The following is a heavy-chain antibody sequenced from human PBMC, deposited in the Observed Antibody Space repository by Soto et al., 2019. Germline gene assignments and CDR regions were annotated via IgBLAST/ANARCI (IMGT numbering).Heavy chain of an antibody. CDR3: ARGAEDYGYYGMDV. CDR1: GGSISSSNW. Sequence: ASETLSLTCAVSGGSISSSNWWSWVRQPPGKGLEWIGEIYHSGSTNYNPSLKSRVTISVDKSKNQFSLKLSSVTAADTAVYYCARGAEDYGYYGMDVWGQGTTVTVSS. V-gene: IGHV4-4*02. CDR2: IYHSGST. J-gene: IGHJ6*02.